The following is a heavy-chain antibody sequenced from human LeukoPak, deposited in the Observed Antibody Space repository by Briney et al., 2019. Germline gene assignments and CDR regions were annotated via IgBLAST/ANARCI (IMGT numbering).Heavy chain of an antibody. CDR3: AKVMVRGYYYYGMDV. J-gene: IGHJ6*02. D-gene: IGHD3-10*01. CDR1: GFTFSSYG. CDR2: IWYDGSNK. V-gene: IGHV3-30*02. Sequence: GGSLRLSCAASGFTFSSYGMHWVRQAPGKGLEWVAVIWYDGSNKYYADSVKGRFTISRDNSKNTLYLQMNSLRAEDTAVYYCAKVMVRGYYYYGMDVWGQGTTVTVSS.